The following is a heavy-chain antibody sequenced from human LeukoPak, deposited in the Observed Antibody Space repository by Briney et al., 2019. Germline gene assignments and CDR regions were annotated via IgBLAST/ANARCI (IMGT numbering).Heavy chain of an antibody. J-gene: IGHJ4*02. V-gene: IGHV3-49*03. CDR1: GFTFGDYA. CDR3: IRVQNTMVRGVDFDY. CDR2: IRSKAYGGTT. D-gene: IGHD3-10*01. Sequence: GGSLRLSCTASGFTFGDYAMSWFRQAPGKGLEWVGFIRSKAYGGTTEYAASVKGRFTISRDDSKSIAYLQMNSLKTEDTAVYYCIRVQNTMVRGVDFDYWGQGTLVTVSS.